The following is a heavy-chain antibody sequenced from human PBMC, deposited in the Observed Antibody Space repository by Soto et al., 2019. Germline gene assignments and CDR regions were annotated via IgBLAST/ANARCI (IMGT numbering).Heavy chain of an antibody. CDR3: ARDLRGYCSSTSCPFDY. V-gene: IGHV3-21*01. Sequence: GSLILACSASGFTFSSYSMNWVRQAPGKGLEWVSSISSSSSYIYYADSVKGRFTISRDNAKNSLYLQMNSLRAEDTAVYYCARDLRGYCSSTSCPFDYWGQGTLVTVYS. D-gene: IGHD2-2*01. J-gene: IGHJ4*02. CDR2: ISSSSSYI. CDR1: GFTFSSYS.